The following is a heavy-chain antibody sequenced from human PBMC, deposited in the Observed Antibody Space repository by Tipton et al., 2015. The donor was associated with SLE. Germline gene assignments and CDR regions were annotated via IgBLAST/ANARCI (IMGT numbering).Heavy chain of an antibody. CDR2: IYDTGST. Sequence: TLSLTCTVSGGSISSGASFWTWIRQHPGKGLEWIGYIYDTGSTYYNPSLRSRVTISVDTSKNQFSLNLSSVTAADTAVYYCARAFGAHDAFDIWGQGTMVTVSS. D-gene: IGHD3-10*01. V-gene: IGHV4-31*03. CDR3: ARAFGAHDAFDI. CDR1: GGSISSGASF. J-gene: IGHJ3*02.